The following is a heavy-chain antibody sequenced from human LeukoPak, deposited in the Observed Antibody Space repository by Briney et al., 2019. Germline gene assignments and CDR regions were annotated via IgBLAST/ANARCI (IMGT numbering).Heavy chain of an antibody. V-gene: IGHV4-34*01. Sequence: SETLSLTCAVYGGSFSGYYWSWIRQPPGKGLEWIGEINHSGSTNYNPSLKSRVTISVDTSKNQFSLKLSSVTAADTAVYYCAGGRAARMSQGFYYYYYMDVWGKGTTVTVSS. CDR1: GGSFSGYY. J-gene: IGHJ6*03. CDR3: AGGRAARMSQGFYYYYYMDV. D-gene: IGHD6-25*01. CDR2: INHSGST.